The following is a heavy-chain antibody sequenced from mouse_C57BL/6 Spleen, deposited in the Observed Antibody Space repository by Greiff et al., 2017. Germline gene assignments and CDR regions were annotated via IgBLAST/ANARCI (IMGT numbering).Heavy chain of an antibody. J-gene: IGHJ1*03. Sequence: VKLQQSGAELMKPGASVKLSCKATGYTFTGYWIEWVKQRPGHGLEWIGEIFPGSGSTNYTEKFKGKAKFTADTSSNTAYMQLSSLTTENSAIYYCAKTTVVAHWYFDVWGTGTTVTVSS. V-gene: IGHV1-9*01. CDR3: AKTTVVAHWYFDV. CDR2: IFPGSGST. CDR1: GYTFTGYW. D-gene: IGHD1-1*01.